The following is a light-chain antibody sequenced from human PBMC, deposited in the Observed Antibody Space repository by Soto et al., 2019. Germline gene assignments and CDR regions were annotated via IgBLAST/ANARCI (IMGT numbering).Light chain of an antibody. CDR2: EVT. Sequence: QSALTQPASVSGSPGQSITISCTGTSSDVGSYDLVSWYQHHPGKAPKLMIYEVTKRPSGTSDRFSGSQSGNTASLAISGLQADDEADYYCSSYTRSSTVVFGGGTKLTVL. CDR1: SSDVGSYDL. V-gene: IGLV2-14*02. J-gene: IGLJ3*02. CDR3: SSYTRSSTVV.